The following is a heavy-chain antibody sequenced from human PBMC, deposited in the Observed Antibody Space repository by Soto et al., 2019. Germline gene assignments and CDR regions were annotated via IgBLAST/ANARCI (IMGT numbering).Heavy chain of an antibody. CDR3: ARSYGDYYFDY. CDR2: IYHSGST. Sequence: SETLSLTCAVSGGSISSGGYSWIWLRQPPGKGLEWIGYIYHSGSTYYNPSLKSRVTISVDRSKNQFSLKLSSVTAADTAVYYCARSYGDYYFDYWGQGTLVTVSS. J-gene: IGHJ4*02. D-gene: IGHD4-17*01. CDR1: GGSISSGGYS. V-gene: IGHV4-30-2*01.